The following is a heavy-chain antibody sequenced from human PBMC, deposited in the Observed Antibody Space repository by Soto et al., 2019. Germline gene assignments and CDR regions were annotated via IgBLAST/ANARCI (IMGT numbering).Heavy chain of an antibody. Sequence: GGSLRLSCAASGFMFSSYWMAWVRQAPGKGLEWVANIKQDESDKGYVDSVKGRFTISRDNAKNSLYLQMNSLKVEDTAVYFCARDRGGALEFWGQGALVTLL. J-gene: IGHJ1*01. V-gene: IGHV3-7*03. CDR2: IKQDESDK. D-gene: IGHD3-16*01. CDR1: GFMFSSYW. CDR3: ARDRGGALEF.